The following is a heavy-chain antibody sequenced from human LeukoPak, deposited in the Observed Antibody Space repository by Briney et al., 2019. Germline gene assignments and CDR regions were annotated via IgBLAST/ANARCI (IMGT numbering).Heavy chain of an antibody. J-gene: IGHJ4*02. V-gene: IGHV4-4*02. CDR1: GGSISSSNW. Sequence: SGTLSLTCAVSGGSISSSNWWSWVRQPPGKGLEWIGEIYHSGSTNYNPSLKSRVTISVDTSKNQFSLKLSSVTAADTAVYYCARVVSSWYMGYYFDYWGQGTLVTVSS. CDR2: IYHSGST. D-gene: IGHD6-13*01. CDR3: ARVVSSWYMGYYFDY.